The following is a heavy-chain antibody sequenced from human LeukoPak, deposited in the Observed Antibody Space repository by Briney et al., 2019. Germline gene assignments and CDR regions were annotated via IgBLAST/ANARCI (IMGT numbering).Heavy chain of an antibody. CDR1: GGSISSSNYY. V-gene: IGHV4-39*07. Sequence: SETLSLTCTVSGGSISSSNYYWGWIRQPPGKGLEWIGEINHSGSTNYNPSLKSRVTISVDTSKNQFSLKLSSVTAADTAVYYCARDNYYDSSGYYAEDWNWFDPWGQGTLVTVSS. CDR3: ARDNYYDSSGYYAEDWNWFDP. CDR2: INHSGST. D-gene: IGHD3-22*01. J-gene: IGHJ5*02.